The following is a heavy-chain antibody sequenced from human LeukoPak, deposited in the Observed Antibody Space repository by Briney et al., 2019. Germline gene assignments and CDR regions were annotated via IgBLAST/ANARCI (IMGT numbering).Heavy chain of an antibody. CDR3: ARDYYDFWSGYYPNWFDP. D-gene: IGHD3-3*01. V-gene: IGHV4-34*01. Sequence: NPGGSLRLSCAASGFTFSDYYMSWIRQAPGKGLEWIGEINHSGSTNYNPSLKSRVTISVDTSKNQFSLKLSSVTAADTAVYYCARDYYDFWSGYYPNWFDPWGQGTLVTVSS. J-gene: IGHJ5*02. CDR1: GFTFSDYY. CDR2: INHSGST.